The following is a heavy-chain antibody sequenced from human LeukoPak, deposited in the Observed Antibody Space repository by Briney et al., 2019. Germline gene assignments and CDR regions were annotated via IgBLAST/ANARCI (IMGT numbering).Heavy chain of an antibody. J-gene: IGHJ4*02. CDR1: GYTFTSYD. CDR3: ARGGYDSSGYYLLYYFDY. CDR2: MNPNSGNT. V-gene: IGHV1-8*03. Sequence: ASVKVSCKASGYTFTSYDINWVRQATGQGLEWMGWMNPNSGNTGYAQKFQGRVTITRNTSISTAYMELSSLRSEDTDVYYCARGGYDSSGYYLLYYFDYWGQGTLVTVSS. D-gene: IGHD3-22*01.